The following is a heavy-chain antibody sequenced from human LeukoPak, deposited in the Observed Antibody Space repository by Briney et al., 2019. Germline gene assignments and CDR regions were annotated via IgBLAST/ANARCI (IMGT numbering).Heavy chain of an antibody. CDR1: GGSNSSYY. CDR2: IYYSGST. V-gene: IGHV4-59*06. J-gene: IGHJ4*02. CDR3: ARGGSTSFPTYFDY. Sequence: SETLSLTCTVSGGSNSSYYWSWIRQHPGKGLEWIGYIYYSGSTYYNPSLKSRVTISVDTSKNQFSLKLSSVTAADTAVYYCARGGSTSFPTYFDYWGQGTLVTVSS. D-gene: IGHD2-2*01.